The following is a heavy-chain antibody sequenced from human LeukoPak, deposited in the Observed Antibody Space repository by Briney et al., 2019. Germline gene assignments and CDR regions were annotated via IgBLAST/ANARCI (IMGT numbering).Heavy chain of an antibody. CDR1: GGSISSYY. CDR3: ARDYQAWWFDP. CDR2: VYYNGNT. Sequence: SETLSLTCTVSGGSISSYYWSWIRQSPGKGLEWIGCVYYNGNTSYNPSLKSRVTISVDTSKNQFSLKLTSVTAADTAVYYCARDYQAWWFDPWGQGTLVTVSS. V-gene: IGHV4-59*01. D-gene: IGHD2-2*01. J-gene: IGHJ5*02.